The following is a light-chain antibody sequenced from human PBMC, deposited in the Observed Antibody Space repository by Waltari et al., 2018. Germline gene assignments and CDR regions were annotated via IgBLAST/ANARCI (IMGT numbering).Light chain of an antibody. J-gene: IGKJ4*01. Sequence: DIVMTQTPLSLPITPGAPASISCRSSQSLLHSNGNTYLHWYLQKPGQSPQLLIYGGSNRASGVPDRFSGSGSGTDFTLKISKVEAEDVGVYYCVQAIAFPLTFGGGTKVEIK. V-gene: IGKV2-40*01. CDR3: VQAIAFPLT. CDR1: QSLLHSNGNTY. CDR2: GGS.